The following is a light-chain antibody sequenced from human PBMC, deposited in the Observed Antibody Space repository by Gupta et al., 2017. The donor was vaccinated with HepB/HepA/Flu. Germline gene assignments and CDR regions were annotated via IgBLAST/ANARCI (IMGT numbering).Light chain of an antibody. CDR1: QRRVSSDVNTY. CDR3: KQRKYLPWT. CDR2: KVS. V-gene: IGKV2-30*01. J-gene: IGKJ1*01. Sequence: DVVVTQSPLSLPVTLVQPASISCSCSQRRVSSDVNTYLNWFQQRPGQSPRRLIYKVSNRDYGVPDRFSGSGSGTDFTLQISSGEAEDVGVYYCKQRKYLPWTFGQGTKVEVK.